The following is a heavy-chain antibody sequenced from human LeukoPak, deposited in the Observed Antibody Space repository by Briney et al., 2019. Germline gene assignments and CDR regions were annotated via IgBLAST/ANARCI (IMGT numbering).Heavy chain of an antibody. CDR2: IIPIFGTA. CDR1: GGTFSSYA. V-gene: IGHV1-69*13. CDR3: ARDHNGYSYGLLHY. Sequence: SVKVSCKASGGTFSSYAISWVRQAPGQGLEWMGGIIPIFGTANYAQKFQGRVTITAGESTSTAYMELSSLRSEDTAVYYCARDHNGYSYGLLHYWGQGTLVTVSS. J-gene: IGHJ4*02. D-gene: IGHD5-18*01.